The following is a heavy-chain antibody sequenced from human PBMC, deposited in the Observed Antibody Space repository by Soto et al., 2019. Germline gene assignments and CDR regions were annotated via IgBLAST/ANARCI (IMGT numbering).Heavy chain of an antibody. CDR3: ARGGTVVAYFRYYYGMDV. J-gene: IGHJ6*02. CDR2: INHSGST. Sequence: SETLSLTCAVYGGSFSGYYWSWIRQPPGKGLEWIGEINHSGSTNYNPSLKSRVTISVDTSKNQFSLKLSSVTAADTAVYYCARGGTVVAYFRYYYGMDVWGQGTTVTVSS. CDR1: GGSFSGYY. V-gene: IGHV4-34*01. D-gene: IGHD2-15*01.